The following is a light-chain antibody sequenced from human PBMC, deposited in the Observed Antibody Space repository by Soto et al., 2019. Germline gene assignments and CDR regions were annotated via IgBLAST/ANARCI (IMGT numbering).Light chain of an antibody. J-gene: IGKJ1*01. CDR1: QDISNY. Sequence: DIQITQSPSSLSASVGDRVTITCQASQDISNYLNWYQQKLGKAPKLLIYDASNLETGVPSRFSGSGSGTEFTLTISSLQPDDFATYYCQHYNSYGTFGQGTKVDIK. V-gene: IGKV1-33*01. CDR3: QHYNSYGT. CDR2: DAS.